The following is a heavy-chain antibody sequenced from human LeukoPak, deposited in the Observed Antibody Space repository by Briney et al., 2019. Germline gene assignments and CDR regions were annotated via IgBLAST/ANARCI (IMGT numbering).Heavy chain of an antibody. D-gene: IGHD2-2*02. J-gene: IGHJ6*02. Sequence: GSSVKVSCKASGGTFSSYAISWVRQAPGQGLEWMGGIIPIFGTANYAQKFQGRVTITADESTSTAYMELSSLRSEDTAVYYCARDLVPAAIKPLRMANYYYYGMDVRGQGTTVTVSS. CDR1: GGTFSSYA. CDR3: ARDLVPAAIKPLRMANYYYYGMDV. CDR2: IIPIFGTA. V-gene: IGHV1-69*01.